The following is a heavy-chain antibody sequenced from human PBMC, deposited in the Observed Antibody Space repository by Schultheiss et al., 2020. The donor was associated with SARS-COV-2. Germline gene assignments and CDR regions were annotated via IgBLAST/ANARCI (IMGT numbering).Heavy chain of an antibody. CDR1: GGSISSYY. Sequence: SETLSLTCTVSGGSISSYYWSWIRQSPGKGLEWIGYIYNIGSTNYNPSLKSRVTISVDTSKNQFSLKLSSVTAADTAVYYCASTAIAVAGTYFDYWGQGTLVTVSS. V-gene: IGHV4-59*08. CDR3: ASTAIAVAGTYFDY. D-gene: IGHD6-19*01. J-gene: IGHJ4*02. CDR2: IYNIGST.